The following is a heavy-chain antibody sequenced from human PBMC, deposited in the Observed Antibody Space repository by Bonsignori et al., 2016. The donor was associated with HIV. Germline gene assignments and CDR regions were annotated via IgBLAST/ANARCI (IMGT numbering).Heavy chain of an antibody. J-gene: IGHJ3*02. D-gene: IGHD1-26*01. CDR1: GFTFSSYE. V-gene: IGHV3-48*03. CDR3: ARGGGSYYSTDAFDI. CDR2: ISSSGSTI. Sequence: GGSLRLSCAASGFTFSSYEMNWVRQAPGKGLEWVSYISSSGSTIYYADSVKGRFTISRDNAKNSLYLQMNSLRAEDTAVYYCARGGGSYYSTDAFDIWGQGTMVTVSS.